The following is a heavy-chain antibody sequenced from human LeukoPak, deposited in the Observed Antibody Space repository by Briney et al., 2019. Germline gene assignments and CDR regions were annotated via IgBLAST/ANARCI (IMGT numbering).Heavy chain of an antibody. CDR1: GGSISSGSYD. Sequence: SETLSLTCTVSGGSISSGSYDWYWIRQPAGKGLEWIGHIYTSGSTDYNPSLKSRVTISVDTSKNQFSLKLSSVTAADTAVYYCARLPPVPRYYDSSGYYYRDYWGQGTLVTVSS. CDR2: IYTSGST. D-gene: IGHD3-22*01. J-gene: IGHJ4*02. V-gene: IGHV4-61*09. CDR3: ARLPPVPRYYDSSGYYYRDY.